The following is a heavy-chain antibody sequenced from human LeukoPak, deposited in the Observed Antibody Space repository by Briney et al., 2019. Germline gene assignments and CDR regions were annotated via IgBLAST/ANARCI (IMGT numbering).Heavy chain of an antibody. V-gene: IGHV3-48*03. D-gene: IGHD6-19*01. CDR2: ISISGSTI. J-gene: IGHJ3*02. CDR1: GFTFSSYE. Sequence: GGSLRLSCAASGFTFSSYETNWVRQAPGKGLEWVSFISISGSTIYYADSVKGRFTISRDNAKNSLYLQMNSLRAEDTAVYYCARTVAGLPLDAFDIWGQGTMVTVSS. CDR3: ARTVAGLPLDAFDI.